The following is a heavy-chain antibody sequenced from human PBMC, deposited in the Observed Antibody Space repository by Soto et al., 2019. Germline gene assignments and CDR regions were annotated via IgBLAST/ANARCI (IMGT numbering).Heavy chain of an antibody. CDR3: AREVVPATVDFYYYYIDF. D-gene: IGHD2-2*01. V-gene: IGHV4-31*03. J-gene: IGHJ6*03. CDR1: GGFISSGDYY. Sequence: QVQLQESGPGLVKPSQTLSLTCTVSGGFISSGDYYWNWIRQLPGKGLEWIGYIEHSGSSFCNPSRKGRVALALDTSKNQFSLKLNSVTAADTAVYYCAREVVPATVDFYYYYIDFWGKGTTVTVSS. CDR2: IEHSGSS.